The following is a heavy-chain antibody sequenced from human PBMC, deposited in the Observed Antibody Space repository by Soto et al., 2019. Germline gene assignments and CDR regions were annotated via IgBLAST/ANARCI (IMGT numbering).Heavy chain of an antibody. V-gene: IGHV3-30*18. CDR1: GFSFSSYD. CDR3: AKGVPSPTQHAFDI. J-gene: IGHJ3*02. CDR2: ISYDGSDK. Sequence: LRLSCAASGFSFSSYDMHWVRQAPGKGLEWVAMISYDGSDKYFSDSVKGRLTISRDNSKNTVSLEMNSLRTKDTAAYYCAKGVPSPTQHAFDIWGQGTMVTVSS.